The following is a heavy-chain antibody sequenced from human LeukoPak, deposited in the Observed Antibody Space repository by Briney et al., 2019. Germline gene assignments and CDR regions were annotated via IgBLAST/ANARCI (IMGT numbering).Heavy chain of an antibody. J-gene: IGHJ4*02. CDR2: ISYDGSNK. CDR3: HDFWSGTPGFDY. CDR1: GFTFSSYA. V-gene: IGHV3-30*01. D-gene: IGHD3-3*01. Sequence: PGRSLRLSCAASGFTFSSYAMHWVRQAPGKGLEWVAVISYDGSNKYYADSVKGRFTISRDNSKNTLYPQMNSLRAEDTAVYYCHDFWSGTPGFDYWGQGTLVTVSS.